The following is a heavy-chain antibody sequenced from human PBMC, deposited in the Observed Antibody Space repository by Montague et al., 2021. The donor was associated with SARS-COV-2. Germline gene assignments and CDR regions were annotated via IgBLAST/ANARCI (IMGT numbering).Heavy chain of an antibody. Sequence: SLRLSCAASGFTFGDYAMSWVRQAPGKGLEWVGFIRSKAYGGTTEYAASVKGRFTISRDDSKSIAYLQMNSLKTEDTAVYYCTRDDFWSGYYVYWGQGTLVTVSS. J-gene: IGHJ4*02. V-gene: IGHV3-49*04. CDR1: GFTFGDYA. CDR3: TRDDFWSGYYVY. D-gene: IGHD3-3*01. CDR2: IRSKAYGGTT.